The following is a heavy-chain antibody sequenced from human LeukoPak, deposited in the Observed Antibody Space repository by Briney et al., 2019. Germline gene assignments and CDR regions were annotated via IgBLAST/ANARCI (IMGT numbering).Heavy chain of an antibody. D-gene: IGHD3-3*01. Sequence: SETLSLTCTVSGGSISSGGYYWSWLRQHPGKGLEWIGYIYYSGSTYYNPSLKSRVTISVDTSKNQFSLKLSSVTAADTAVYYCARGDFWSGYYLGAEYFQHWGQGTLVTVSS. J-gene: IGHJ1*01. CDR1: GGSISSGGYY. CDR3: ARGDFWSGYYLGAEYFQH. V-gene: IGHV4-31*03. CDR2: IYYSGST.